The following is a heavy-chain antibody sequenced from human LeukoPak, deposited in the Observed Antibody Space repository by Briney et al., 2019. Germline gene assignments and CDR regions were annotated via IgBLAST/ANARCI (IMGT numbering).Heavy chain of an antibody. V-gene: IGHV4-30-4*07. CDR1: GGSISSGGYS. J-gene: IGHJ5*02. CDR3: ARVSPTALGKFDP. Sequence: PSETLPLTCAVSGGSISSGGYSWSWIRQPPGKGLEWMGYIYYSGSTYYNPSLKSRVTISVDTSKNQFSLKLSSVTAADTAVYYCARVSPTALGKFDPWGQGTLVAVPS. CDR2: IYYSGST. D-gene: IGHD4-11*01.